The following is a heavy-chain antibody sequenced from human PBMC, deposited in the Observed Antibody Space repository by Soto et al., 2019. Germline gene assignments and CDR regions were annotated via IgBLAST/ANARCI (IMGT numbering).Heavy chain of an antibody. CDR2: ISPYNGNT. Sequence: QVQLVQSGDEVKKPGASVKVSCKASGYTFTTYGLSWLRQAPGQGLEWLGWISPYNGNTKYSQRIQGRVTMTTDTRTSTTDLEQRSLRYDDTAVYYCARGGAAYYTFYFDYWGQGTLVTASS. J-gene: IGHJ4*02. V-gene: IGHV1-18*01. D-gene: IGHD1-26*01. CDR1: GYTFTTYG. CDR3: ARGGAAYYTFYFDY.